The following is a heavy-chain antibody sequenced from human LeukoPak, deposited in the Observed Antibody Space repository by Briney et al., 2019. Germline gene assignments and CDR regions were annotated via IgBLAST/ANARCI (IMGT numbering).Heavy chain of an antibody. CDR2: IIPIFGTA. V-gene: IGHV1-69*13. CDR1: GGTFSSYN. CDR3: ARCNSGAAAALI. D-gene: IGHD6-13*01. Sequence: SVKVSCKASGGTFSSYNINWVRQAPGQGLEWMGGIIPIFGTANYAQKFQGRVTITADESTSTAYMELSSLRSEDTAVYYCARCNSGAAAALIWGQGTLVTVSS. J-gene: IGHJ4*02.